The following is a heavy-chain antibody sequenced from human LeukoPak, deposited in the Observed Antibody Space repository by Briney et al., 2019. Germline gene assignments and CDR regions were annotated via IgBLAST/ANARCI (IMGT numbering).Heavy chain of an antibody. D-gene: IGHD6-6*01. CDR3: TRQLVGSSYYYYYMDV. CDR1: GFTFSSYA. V-gene: IGHV3-30*04. CDR2: ISYDGSNK. J-gene: IGHJ6*03. Sequence: PGGSLRLSCAASGFTFSSYAMHWVRQAPGKGLEWVAVISYDGSNKYYADSVKGRFTISRDNSKNTLYLQMNSLRAEDTAVYYATRQLVGSSYYYYYMDVWGKGTTVTVSS.